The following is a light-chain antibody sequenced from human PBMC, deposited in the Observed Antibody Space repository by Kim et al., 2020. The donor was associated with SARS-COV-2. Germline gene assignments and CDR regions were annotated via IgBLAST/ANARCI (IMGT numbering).Light chain of an antibody. CDR1: QSISTY. CDR3: QQYTTYWT. V-gene: IGKV1-5*01. J-gene: IGKJ1*01. Sequence: GDRVTITCRASQSISTYLAWYQQKPGKAPKLLIYDASSLESGVPSRFSGSGSGTEFTLTISSPQPDDFATYYCQQYTTYWTFGQGTKVDIK. CDR2: DAS.